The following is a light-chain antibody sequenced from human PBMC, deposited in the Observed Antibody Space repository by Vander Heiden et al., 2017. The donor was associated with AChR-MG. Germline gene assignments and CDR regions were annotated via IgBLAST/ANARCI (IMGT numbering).Light chain of an antibody. CDR3: QSYDSSLSGSV. J-gene: IGLJ3*02. Sequence: QSVLTHPPSESGAPGQKVSISCTGSTSNIGGGFDLLWYQQLPGTAPKLLVYGNSSRPSGVPDRFSGSKSGTSASLAITGLQAEDEADYYCQSYDSSLSGSVFGGGTKLTVL. V-gene: IGLV1-40*01. CDR2: GNS. CDR1: TSNIGGGFD.